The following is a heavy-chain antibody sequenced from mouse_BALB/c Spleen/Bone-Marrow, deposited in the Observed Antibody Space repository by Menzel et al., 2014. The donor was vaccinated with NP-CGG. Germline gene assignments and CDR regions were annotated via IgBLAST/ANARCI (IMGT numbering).Heavy chain of an antibody. CDR2: INSNGGST. Sequence: EVQVVESGGGLVQPGGPLKLSCAASGFTFSSYGMSWVRQTPDKRLELVATINSNGGSTYYPDSVKGRFTISRDNAKNTLYLQMSSLKSEDTAMYYCARDYYGSSDYWGQGTTLTVPS. V-gene: IGHV5-6-3*01. D-gene: IGHD1-1*01. CDR1: GFTFSSYG. CDR3: ARDYYGSSDY. J-gene: IGHJ2*01.